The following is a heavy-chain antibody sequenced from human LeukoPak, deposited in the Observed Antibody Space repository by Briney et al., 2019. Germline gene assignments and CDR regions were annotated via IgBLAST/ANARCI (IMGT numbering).Heavy chain of an antibody. CDR2: IYTSGST. J-gene: IGHJ3*02. Sequence: SETLSLTCTVSGGSISSYYWSWIRQPAGKGLEWIGRIYTSGSTNYNPSLKSRVTMSVDTSNNQFSLNLTSVTAADTAVYYCARGPLGGESFDIWGQGAMVTVSS. CDR1: GGSISSYY. D-gene: IGHD3-16*01. V-gene: IGHV4-4*07. CDR3: ARGPLGGESFDI.